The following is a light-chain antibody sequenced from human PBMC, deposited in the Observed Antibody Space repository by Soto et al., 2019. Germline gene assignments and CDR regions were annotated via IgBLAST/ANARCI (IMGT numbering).Light chain of an antibody. J-gene: IGKJ1*01. Sequence: DIQMTQSPSTLSASVGDRVTITCRASQYISNYLAWYQQKPGKAPKLLIYKASTLESGVPSRFSGSGSGTEFTLTISSLQPDDFGSYYCQQYSSSSWAFGQGTKVEIK. V-gene: IGKV1-5*03. CDR3: QQYSSSSWA. CDR2: KAS. CDR1: QYISNY.